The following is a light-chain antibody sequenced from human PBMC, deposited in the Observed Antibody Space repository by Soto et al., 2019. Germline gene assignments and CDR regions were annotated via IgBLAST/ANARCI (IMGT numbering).Light chain of an antibody. Sequence: EIVMTQSPATLSVSPGERATLFCRASQSAGSNLAWYQQKAGQAPRLLIYDASTRATGIPARFSGSGSGTEFTLTISSLQSEDFAVYYCQQYNEWPPLTFGQGTKVDIK. CDR3: QQYNEWPPLT. V-gene: IGKV3-15*01. CDR2: DAS. CDR1: QSAGSN. J-gene: IGKJ1*01.